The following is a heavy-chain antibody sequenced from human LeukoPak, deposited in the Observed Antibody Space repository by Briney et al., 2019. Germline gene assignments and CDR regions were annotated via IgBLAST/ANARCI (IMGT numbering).Heavy chain of an antibody. J-gene: IGHJ4*02. CDR1: GYTLTGYY. CDR2: INPNSGGT. Sequence: ASVKVSCKASGYTLTGYYMHWVRQAPGQGLEWMGWINPNSGGTNYAQKFQGRVTMTRDTSISTAYMELSRLRSDDTAVYYCARSITMIVVVTPDFDYWGQGTLVTVSS. V-gene: IGHV1-2*02. D-gene: IGHD3-22*01. CDR3: ARSITMIVVVTPDFDY.